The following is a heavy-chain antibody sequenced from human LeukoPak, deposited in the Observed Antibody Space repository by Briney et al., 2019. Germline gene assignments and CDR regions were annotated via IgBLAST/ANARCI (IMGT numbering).Heavy chain of an antibody. CDR1: GLTFSSHW. CDR3: ARDRSRMVRGIDALDL. Sequence: PGGSLRLSCAASGLTFSSHWMHWVRQAPGKGLVWVSRITNDGSSTTYADSVKGRFTISRDNAGNSLYLQMDSLRADDTAVYYCARDRSRMVRGIDALDLWGQGTMVTVSS. D-gene: IGHD3-10*01. V-gene: IGHV3-74*01. J-gene: IGHJ3*01. CDR2: ITNDGSST.